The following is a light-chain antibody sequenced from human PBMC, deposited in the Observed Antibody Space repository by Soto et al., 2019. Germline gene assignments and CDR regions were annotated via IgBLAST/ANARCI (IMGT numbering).Light chain of an antibody. J-gene: IGKJ2*01. CDR1: QCVSSRF. CDR2: GAS. Sequence: ENVLTQSPGTLSLSPGERATLSCRASQCVSSRFLAWYQQKPGQAPRLLMYGASNRATGIPDRFSGTGSGTDFTLTISRLEPEDFAVYYCQQYGSSPYTFGLGTKVDIK. V-gene: IGKV3-20*01. CDR3: QQYGSSPYT.